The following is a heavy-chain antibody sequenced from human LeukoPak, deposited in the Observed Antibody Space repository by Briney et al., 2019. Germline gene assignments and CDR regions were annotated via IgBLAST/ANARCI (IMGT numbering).Heavy chain of an antibody. CDR1: GFTFSSYA. CDR3: AKGIGAYSYGFDY. Sequence: GGSLRLSCAATGFTFSSYAMTWVRQAPGKGLEWVSTVSGSGGSTYYADSVKGRFTMSRDDSKNTLYLQMNSLRAEDTAIYYCAKGIGAYSYGFDYWGQGTLVTVSS. D-gene: IGHD5-18*01. V-gene: IGHV3-23*01. J-gene: IGHJ4*02. CDR2: VSGSGGST.